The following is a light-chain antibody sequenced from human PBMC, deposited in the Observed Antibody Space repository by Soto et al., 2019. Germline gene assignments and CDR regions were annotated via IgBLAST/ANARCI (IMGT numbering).Light chain of an antibody. CDR2: GSS. J-gene: IGKJ2*01. Sequence: EIVMTQSPATLSVSPGGGATLSCRASQSISSSLAWYQLKPGQAPRLLIYGSSTRATCIPARFSGGGSGTEFTLTISSLQSEDFAIYYCQQYGDWRYTFGQGTKLEIK. CDR3: QQYGDWRYT. CDR1: QSISSS. V-gene: IGKV3-15*01.